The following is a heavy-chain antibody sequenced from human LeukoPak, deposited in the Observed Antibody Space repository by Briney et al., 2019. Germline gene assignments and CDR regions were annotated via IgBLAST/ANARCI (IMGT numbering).Heavy chain of an antibody. D-gene: IGHD6-13*01. J-gene: IGHJ3*02. Sequence: SETLSLTCTVSGGSISGSSYYWSWIRQPPGKGLEWIGYIYYSGSTNYNPSLKSRVTISVDTSKNQFSLKLSSVTAADTAVYYCARDGSSWTGAFDIWGQGTMVTVSS. V-gene: IGHV4-61*01. CDR2: IYYSGST. CDR1: GGSISGSSYY. CDR3: ARDGSSWTGAFDI.